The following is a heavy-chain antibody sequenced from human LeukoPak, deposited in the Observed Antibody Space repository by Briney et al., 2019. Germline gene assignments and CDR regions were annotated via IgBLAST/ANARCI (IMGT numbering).Heavy chain of an antibody. CDR2: INWNGGST. CDR3: AKDRCSSTSCYKWANWFDP. V-gene: IGHV3-20*04. CDR1: GFTFDDYG. J-gene: IGHJ5*02. D-gene: IGHD2-2*02. Sequence: GGSLRLSCAASGFTFDDYGMSWVRQAPGKGLEWVSGINWNGGSTGYADSVKGRFTISRDNAKNSLYLQMNSLRAEDTAVYYCAKDRCSSTSCYKWANWFDPWGQGTLVTVSS.